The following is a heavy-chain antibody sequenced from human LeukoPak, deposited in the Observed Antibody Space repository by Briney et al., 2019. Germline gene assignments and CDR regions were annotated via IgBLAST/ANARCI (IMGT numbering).Heavy chain of an antibody. Sequence: GESLRLSCAASGFTFSSHALSWVRQAPGKGLEWVSSLSGSGYNTYYADSVKGRFTISRDNSKNTVYLQMNSLRAEDTAVYYCAKDPYGTRYFDYWGQGTLVTVSS. CDR1: GFTFSSHA. V-gene: IGHV3-23*01. D-gene: IGHD2-2*01. CDR3: AKDPYGTRYFDY. J-gene: IGHJ4*02. CDR2: LSGSGYNT.